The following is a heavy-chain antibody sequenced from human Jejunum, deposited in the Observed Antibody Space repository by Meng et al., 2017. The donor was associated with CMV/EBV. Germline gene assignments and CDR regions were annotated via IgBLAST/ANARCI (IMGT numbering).Heavy chain of an antibody. CDR3: ATGVADFEY. J-gene: IGHJ4*02. D-gene: IGHD6-19*01. Sequence: QVQLVQSGAEVKKPGAAVNVSFKASGYTFTSYDINWVRQGTGQGLEWMGWMNPNRGTTGYAQKFQGRVTMTRNISKSTAYMDLSSLRSEDTAVYYCATGVADFEYWGQGTLVTVSS. CDR1: GYTFTSYD. CDR2: MNPNRGTT. V-gene: IGHV1-8*01.